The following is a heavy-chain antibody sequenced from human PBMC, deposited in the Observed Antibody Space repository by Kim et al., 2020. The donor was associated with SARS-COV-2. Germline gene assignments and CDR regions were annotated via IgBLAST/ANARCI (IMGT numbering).Heavy chain of an antibody. V-gene: IGHV5-51*01. D-gene: IGHD3-16*01. CDR3: ARLGGQPHWDGMDV. Sequence: SPSFQGQVTISADKSISTAYLQWSSLKASDTAMYYCARLGGQPHWDGMDVWGQGTTVTVSS. J-gene: IGHJ6*02.